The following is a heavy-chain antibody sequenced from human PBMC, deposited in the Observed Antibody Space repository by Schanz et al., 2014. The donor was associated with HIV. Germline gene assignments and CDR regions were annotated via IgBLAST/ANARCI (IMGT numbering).Heavy chain of an antibody. CDR1: GFTFSNYG. Sequence: QVQLVESGGGVVQPGRSLRLSCAASGFTFSNYGMHWVRQAPGKGLEWVAIIWYDGSKKYYADSVKGRFTISRDNSMNTLFLQMNSLRAEDTAVYYCVQDPEMDAITGYFPYWGQGTLVTVSS. CDR3: VQDPEMDAITGYFPY. CDR2: IWYDGSKK. D-gene: IGHD3-16*01. J-gene: IGHJ4*02. V-gene: IGHV3-33*06.